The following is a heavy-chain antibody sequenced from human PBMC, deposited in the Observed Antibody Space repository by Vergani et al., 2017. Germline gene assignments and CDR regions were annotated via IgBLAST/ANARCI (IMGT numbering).Heavy chain of an antibody. V-gene: IGHV1-3*01. D-gene: IGHD1-7*01. Sequence: QVQLVQSGAEVKKPGASVKVSCKASGYSFTSYAMHWVRQAPGQRLEWMGWINAGNGNTKYSQKFQGRVTITRDTSASTAYMELSSLRSEDTAVYYCARELVDGNYRKFDYWGQGTLVTVSS. CDR1: GYSFTSYA. CDR3: ARELVDGNYRKFDY. J-gene: IGHJ4*02. CDR2: INAGNGNT.